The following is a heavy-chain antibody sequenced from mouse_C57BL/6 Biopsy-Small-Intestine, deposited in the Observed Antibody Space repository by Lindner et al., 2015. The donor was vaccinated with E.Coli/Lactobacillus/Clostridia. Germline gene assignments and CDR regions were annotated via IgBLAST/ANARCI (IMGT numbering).Heavy chain of an antibody. J-gene: IGHJ1*01. Sequence: SVKVSCKASGYTFTDFYIHWVRQAPGQGLEWMGWINPESGGTHYAQKFQGRVTVTRDTSTSTAYMDLSSLKSDDTAVYYCARDRFRGFYGMGVWGQGTTVTVSS. CDR3: ARDRFRGFYGMGV. CDR2: INPESGGT. CDR1: GYTFTDFY. D-gene: IGHD1-2*01. V-gene: IGHV1-84*02.